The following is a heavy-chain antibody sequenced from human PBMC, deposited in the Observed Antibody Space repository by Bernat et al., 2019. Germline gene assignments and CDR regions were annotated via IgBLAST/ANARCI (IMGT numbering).Heavy chain of an antibody. V-gene: IGHV3-30-3*01. D-gene: IGHD6-13*01. CDR1: GFTFSSYA. CDR2: ISYDGSNK. CDR3: ARDSHIAAATYNWFDP. J-gene: IGHJ5*02. Sequence: QVQLVESGGGVVQPGRSLRLSCAASGFTFSSYAMHWVRQAPGKGLEWVAVISYDGSNKYYADSVKGRFTISRDNSKNTLYLQMNSLRAEDTAVYYCARDSHIAAATYNWFDPWGQGTLVTVSS.